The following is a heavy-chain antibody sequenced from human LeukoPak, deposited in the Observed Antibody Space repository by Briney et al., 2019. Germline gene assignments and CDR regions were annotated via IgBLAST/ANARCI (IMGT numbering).Heavy chain of an antibody. CDR2: INPNSGGT. J-gene: IGHJ4*01. CDR3: ARKGAYGDYFDY. Sequence: ASVKVSCKASGYTFTGYYMHWVRQAPGQGLEWMGRINPNSGGTNYAQKFQGRVTITRDTSASTAYMELSSLRSEDTAVYYCARKGAYGDYFDYWGQGTPVTVSS. CDR1: GYTFTGYY. D-gene: IGHD4-17*01. V-gene: IGHV1-2*06.